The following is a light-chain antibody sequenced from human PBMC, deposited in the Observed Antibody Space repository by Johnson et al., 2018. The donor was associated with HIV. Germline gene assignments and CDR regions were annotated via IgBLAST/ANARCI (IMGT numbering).Light chain of an antibody. V-gene: IGLV1-51*01. Sequence: QPVLTQPPSVSAAPGQKVTISCSGSSSNIGNNYVSWYQQLPGTAPKLLIYDNNKRPSGIPDRFSGSKSGTSATLGITGLQTGDEADYYCGTWDSSLSAYVFGTGTKVTVI. CDR2: DNN. CDR1: SSNIGNNY. CDR3: GTWDSSLSAYV. J-gene: IGLJ1*01.